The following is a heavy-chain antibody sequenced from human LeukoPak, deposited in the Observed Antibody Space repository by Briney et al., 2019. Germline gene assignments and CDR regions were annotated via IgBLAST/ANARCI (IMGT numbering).Heavy chain of an antibody. J-gene: IGHJ4*02. Sequence: GGSLRLSCAASGFXFSDHYMDWVRQAPGKGLEWVGRSRNKANSYTTEYAASVKGRFTISRDDSKNSLYLQMNSLKTEDTAVYHCVRVGRSETPDYWGQGTLVTVSS. CDR1: GFXFSDHY. V-gene: IGHV3-72*01. CDR3: VRVGRSETPDY. CDR2: SRNKANSYTT.